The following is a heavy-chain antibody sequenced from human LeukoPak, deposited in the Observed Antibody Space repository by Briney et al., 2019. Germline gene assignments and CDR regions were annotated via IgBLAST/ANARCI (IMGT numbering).Heavy chain of an antibody. V-gene: IGHV3-23*01. CDR3: AKDFILLGNFLAPGRYFDWTPFPDY. CDR1: GFTFSSYA. Sequence: GGSLRLSCAASGFTFSSYAMSWVRQAPGKGLEWVSAISGSGGSTYYADSVKGRFTISRDNSKNTLYLQMNSLRAEDTAVYYCAKDFILLGNFLAPGRYFDWTPFPDYWGQGTLVTVSS. J-gene: IGHJ4*02. CDR2: ISGSGGST. D-gene: IGHD3-9*01.